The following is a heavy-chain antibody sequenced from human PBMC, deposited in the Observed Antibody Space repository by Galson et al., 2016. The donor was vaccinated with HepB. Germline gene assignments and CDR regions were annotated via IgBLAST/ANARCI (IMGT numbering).Heavy chain of an antibody. CDR2: IYPDDSDT. Sequence: QSGAEVKKPGESLKISCKGSGYSFLHYGITWVRQMSGNGLEWMGIIYPDDSDTKYSPSFQGQVTMSVDKSIDTAYLPWSSLKASDTAMYFCARLYNTSSLAGDFYYYGMDVWGQGTTVTVSS. D-gene: IGHD1-14*01. CDR3: ARLYNTSSLAGDFYYYGMDV. CDR1: GYSFLHYG. V-gene: IGHV5-51*01. J-gene: IGHJ6*02.